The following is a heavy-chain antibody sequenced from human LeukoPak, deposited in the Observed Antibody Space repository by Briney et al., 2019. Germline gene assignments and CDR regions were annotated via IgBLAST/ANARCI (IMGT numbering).Heavy chain of an antibody. CDR3: AKRGESDGLYYFDS. Sequence: GRSLRLSCAASRLTFCNYGMHWVRQAPGKAVEGVAIIWYDGSNKYYAYSVKGRFTISRDNSKNTLYLQMSSLRAEDTAVYYCAKRGESDGLYYFDSWGQGTLVTVSS. J-gene: IGHJ4*02. D-gene: IGHD3-10*01. CDR1: RLTFCNYG. CDR2: IWYDGSNK. V-gene: IGHV3-30*18.